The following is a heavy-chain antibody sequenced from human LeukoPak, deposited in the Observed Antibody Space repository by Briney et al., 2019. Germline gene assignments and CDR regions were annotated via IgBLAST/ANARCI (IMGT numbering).Heavy chain of an antibody. CDR3: ARVSYGSGSSQTRWATDNWFDP. D-gene: IGHD3-10*01. V-gene: IGHV3-74*01. CDR2: INSDGSST. J-gene: IGHJ5*02. CDR1: GFTFDNYA. Sequence: GGSLRLSCAASGFTFDNYAMHWVRQAPGKGLVWVSRINSDGSSTSYADSVKGRFTISRDNAKNTLYLQMNSLRAEDTAVYYCARVSYGSGSSQTRWATDNWFDPWGQGTLVTVSS.